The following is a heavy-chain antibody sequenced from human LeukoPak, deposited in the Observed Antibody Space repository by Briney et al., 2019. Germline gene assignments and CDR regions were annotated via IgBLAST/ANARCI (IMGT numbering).Heavy chain of an antibody. D-gene: IGHD3-3*01. CDR3: ARDPRITIFGVVIPSYYYYYMDV. Sequence: ASVKVSCKASGYTFTSYGISWVRQAPGQGLEWMGWISAYNGNTNYAQKLQGRVTMTTDTSTSTAYMELRSLRSDDTAVYYCARDPRITIFGVVIPSYYYYYMDVWGKGTTVTVSS. J-gene: IGHJ6*03. CDR1: GYTFTSYG. V-gene: IGHV1-18*01. CDR2: ISAYNGNT.